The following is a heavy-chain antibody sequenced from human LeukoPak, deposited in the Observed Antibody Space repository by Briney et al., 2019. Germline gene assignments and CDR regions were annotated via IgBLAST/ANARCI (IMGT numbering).Heavy chain of an antibody. CDR1: GFTFSSYG. V-gene: IGHV3-30*02. J-gene: IGHJ4*02. D-gene: IGHD5-24*01. CDR2: IRYDGTNK. CDR3: ARLMGGRWLQPPFDY. Sequence: PGGSLRLSCAASGFTFSSYGMHWVRQAPGKGLEWVAFIRYDGTNKNYGDSVKGRFTISRDISKNTLFLQMNSLRAEDTAVYYCARLMGGRWLQPPFDYWGQGTLVTVSS.